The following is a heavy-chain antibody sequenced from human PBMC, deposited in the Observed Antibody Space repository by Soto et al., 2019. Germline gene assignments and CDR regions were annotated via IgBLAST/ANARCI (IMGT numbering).Heavy chain of an antibody. D-gene: IGHD2-2*01. J-gene: IGHJ4*02. V-gene: IGHV5-10-1*01. CDR3: ARHFYQKGDFDF. CDR1: GYSFTSYW. CDR2: IDPSDSHI. Sequence: PGESLKISCKGSGYSFTSYWISWVRQMPGKGLEWMGRIDPSDSHINYGPSFEGHVTISADKSISTAYLQWSSLEASDTAKYYCARHFYQKGDFDFWGQGTLVTVPQ.